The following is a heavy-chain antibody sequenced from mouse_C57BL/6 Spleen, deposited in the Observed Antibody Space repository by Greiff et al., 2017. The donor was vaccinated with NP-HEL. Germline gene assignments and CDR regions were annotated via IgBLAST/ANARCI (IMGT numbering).Heavy chain of an antibody. D-gene: IGHD2-3*01. CDR1: GYSITSGYY. Sequence: VQLQESGPGLVKPSQSLSLTCSVTGYSITSGYYWNWIRQFPGNKLEWMGYISYDGSNNYNPSLKNRISITRDTSKNQFFLKLNSVTTEDTATYYCARMVEDFDYWGQGTTLTVSS. CDR2: ISYDGSN. V-gene: IGHV3-6*01. CDR3: ARMVEDFDY. J-gene: IGHJ2*01.